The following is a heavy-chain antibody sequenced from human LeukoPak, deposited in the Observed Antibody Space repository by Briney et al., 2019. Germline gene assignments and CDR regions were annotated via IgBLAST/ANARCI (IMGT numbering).Heavy chain of an antibody. Sequence: AGGSLRLSCAASGFTFSSYGMHWVRQAPGKGLEWVAVIPYDGSNKYYADSVKGRFTISRDNSKNTLYLQMNSLRAEDTAVYYCARETFIRGAPYNWFDPWGQGTLVTVSS. J-gene: IGHJ5*02. CDR3: ARETFIRGAPYNWFDP. CDR1: GFTFSSYG. V-gene: IGHV3-30*03. D-gene: IGHD3-10*01. CDR2: IPYDGSNK.